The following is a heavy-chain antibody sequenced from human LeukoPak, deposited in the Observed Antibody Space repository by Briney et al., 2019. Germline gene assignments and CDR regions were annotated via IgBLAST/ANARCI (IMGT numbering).Heavy chain of an antibody. CDR1: GYTFTGYY. Sequence: GASVKVSCKASGYTFTGYYMHWVRQAPGQGLEWMGWINPNSGGTNYAQKFQGRVTMTRDTSISTAYMELSRLRSDDTAVYYCARDPDYGTKRFDFWGQGAMVTVSS. D-gene: IGHD4-17*01. J-gene: IGHJ4*02. CDR3: ARDPDYGTKRFDF. V-gene: IGHV1-2*02. CDR2: INPNSGGT.